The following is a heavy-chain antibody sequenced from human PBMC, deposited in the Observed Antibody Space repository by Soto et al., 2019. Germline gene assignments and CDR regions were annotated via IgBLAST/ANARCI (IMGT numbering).Heavy chain of an antibody. J-gene: IGHJ5*02. V-gene: IGHV6-1*01. Sequence: SQTLSLTCAISGDSVSSNSAAWNWIRQSPSRGLEWLGRTYYRSKWYNDYAVSVKSRITINPDTSKNQFSLQLNSVTPEDTAVYYCARHDGVVLMLYASMYNWFDPWGRGTLVTVSS. CDR3: ARHDGVVLMLYASMYNWFDP. D-gene: IGHD2-8*01. CDR2: TYYRSKWYN. CDR1: GDSVSSNSAA.